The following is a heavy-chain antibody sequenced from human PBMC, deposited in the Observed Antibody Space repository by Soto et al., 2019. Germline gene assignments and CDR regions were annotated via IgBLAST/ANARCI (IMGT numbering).Heavy chain of an antibody. J-gene: IGHJ4*02. CDR3: AHHYRATSGTRYYFDC. V-gene: IGHV2-5*02. D-gene: IGHD6-13*01. CDR1: GCSFSTSAVG. Sequence: QITLTESGPTLVKPTQTLTLTCTFSGCSFSTSAVGVGWIRQPPGKALEWLALIYWDDDKRYSPFLKSRLTLTKNTSKNRAVLTMTSMDPVDTGTYYFAHHYRATSGTRYYFDCWGQGTLITVSS. CDR2: IYWDDDK.